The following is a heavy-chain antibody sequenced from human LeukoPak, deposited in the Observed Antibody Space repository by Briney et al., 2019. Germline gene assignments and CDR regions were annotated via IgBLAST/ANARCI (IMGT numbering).Heavy chain of an antibody. V-gene: IGHV3-30*02. CDR2: IRYDGSNK. Sequence: GGSLRLSCAASGFTFSTYGMHWVRQAPGEGLEWVAFIRYDGSNKYYADSVKGRFTISRDNSKNTLYLQMNSLRAEDTAVYYCAKVALSITMVRGPPDYWGQGTLVTVSS. CDR1: GFTFSTYG. D-gene: IGHD3-10*01. J-gene: IGHJ4*02. CDR3: AKVALSITMVRGPPDY.